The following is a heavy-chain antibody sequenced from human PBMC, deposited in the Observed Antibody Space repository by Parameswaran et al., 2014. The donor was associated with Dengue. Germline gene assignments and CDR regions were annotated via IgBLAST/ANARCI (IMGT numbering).Heavy chain of an antibody. CDR2: IYYSGST. Sequence: WIRQPQEGLEWIGSIYYSGSTYYNPSLKSRVTISVDTSKNQFSLKLSSVTAADTAVYYCARHGQQLVQSWFDPWGQGTLVTVSS. CDR3: ARHGQQLVQSWFDP. V-gene: IGHV4-39*01. J-gene: IGHJ5*02. D-gene: IGHD6-13*01.